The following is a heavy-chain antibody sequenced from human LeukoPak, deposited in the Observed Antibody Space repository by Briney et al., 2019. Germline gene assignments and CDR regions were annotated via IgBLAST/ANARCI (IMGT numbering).Heavy chain of an antibody. CDR2: INWDGDGT. J-gene: IGHJ6*03. D-gene: IGHD1-26*01. Sequence: PGGSLRFSCAASGFTLDDYGMSWVRQVPGKGLEWICGINWDGDGTGYADSVKGRFTISRDNAKNSLYLQMDSLRAEDTALYYCARLGGPDYYFYYYMDVWGKGTTVTVSS. CDR1: GFTLDDYG. V-gene: IGHV3-20*04. CDR3: ARLGGPDYYFYYYMDV.